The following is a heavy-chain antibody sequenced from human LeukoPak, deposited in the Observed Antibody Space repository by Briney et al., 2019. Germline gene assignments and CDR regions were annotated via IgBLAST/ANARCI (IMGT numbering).Heavy chain of an antibody. Sequence: ASVNVSCKSSGYTFTSYGISGVRQAPGQGLEWMGWTSAYNGNTNYAQKLQGRVHTTTDTSTSKAYMELRSLRSDDTGVYYCAREVLGYCSGGSCYATHYYYMDVWGKGTTVTVSS. CDR2: TSAYNGNT. D-gene: IGHD2-15*01. V-gene: IGHV1-18*01. J-gene: IGHJ6*03. CDR1: GYTFTSYG. CDR3: AREVLGYCSGGSCYATHYYYMDV.